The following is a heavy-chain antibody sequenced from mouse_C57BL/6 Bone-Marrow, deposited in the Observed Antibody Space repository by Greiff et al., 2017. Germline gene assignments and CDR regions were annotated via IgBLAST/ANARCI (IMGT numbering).Heavy chain of an antibody. D-gene: IGHD1-1*01. CDR3: ARYYYGSSPYWYFDV. Sequence: EVQLQQSGPELVKPGASVKISCKASGYTFTDYYMNWVKQSHGKSLEWIGDINPNNGGNSYNQKFKGKATLTVDKSSSTAYMELRSLTSEDSAVYYCARYYYGSSPYWYFDVWGTGTTVTVSS. CDR2: INPNNGGN. V-gene: IGHV1-26*01. CDR1: GYTFTDYY. J-gene: IGHJ1*03.